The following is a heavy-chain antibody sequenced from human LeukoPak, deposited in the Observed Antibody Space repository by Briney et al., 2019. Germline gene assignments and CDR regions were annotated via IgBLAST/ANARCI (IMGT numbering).Heavy chain of an antibody. CDR2: IYDSGST. Sequence: SETLSLTCSVSGGSISSYYWSWIRQPPGKGLEWIGYIYDSGSTNYNPSLKSRVTISVDTSKNQFSLKLSSVTAADTAVYYCARGIPGIAAAGISSELSFDYWGQGTLVTVSS. V-gene: IGHV4-59*01. D-gene: IGHD6-13*01. J-gene: IGHJ4*02. CDR3: ARGIPGIAAAGISSELSFDY. CDR1: GGSISSYY.